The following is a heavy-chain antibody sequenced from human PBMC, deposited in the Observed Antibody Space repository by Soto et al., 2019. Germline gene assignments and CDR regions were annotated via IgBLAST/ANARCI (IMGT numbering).Heavy chain of an antibody. CDR3: ARDWYYFDSSGYSKPVYYHYYGLDV. Sequence: PSETLSLTCTVSGGSVGSGSYYWSWIRQPLGKGLEWIGYIYYSGNTDYNPSLRGRATISVDKAKNHFSMQLTSVTSADTAIYYCARDWYYFDSSGYSKPVYYHYYGLDVWGQGTTVTVSS. J-gene: IGHJ6*02. CDR2: IYYSGNT. D-gene: IGHD3-22*01. CDR1: GGSVGSGSYY. V-gene: IGHV4-61*03.